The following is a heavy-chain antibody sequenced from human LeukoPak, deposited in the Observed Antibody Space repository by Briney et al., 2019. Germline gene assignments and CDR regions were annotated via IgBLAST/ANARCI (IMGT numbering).Heavy chain of an antibody. J-gene: IGHJ4*02. CDR1: GGTFSSYA. D-gene: IGHD6-13*01. CDR2: IIPIFGTA. V-gene: IGHV1-69*05. CDR3: ARSGRYSTTYYFDY. Sequence: ASVKVSCKASGGTFSSYAISWVRQAPGQGLELMGGIIPIFGTANYAQKFQGRVTITTDESTSTAYMELSSLRSEDTAVYYCARSGRYSTTYYFDYWGQGTLVTVSS.